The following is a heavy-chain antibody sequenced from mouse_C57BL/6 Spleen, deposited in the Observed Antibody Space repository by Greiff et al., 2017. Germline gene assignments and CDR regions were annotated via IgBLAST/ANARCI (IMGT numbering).Heavy chain of an antibody. CDR1: GFTFSSYA. J-gene: IGHJ3*01. D-gene: IGHD4-1*01. V-gene: IGHV5-4*01. CDR2: ISDGGSYT. CDR3: ARGVTGTFWFAY. Sequence: EVQVVESGGGLVKPGGSLKLSCAASGFTFSSYAMSWVRQTPEKRLEWVATISDGGSYTYYPDNVKGRFTISRDNAKNNLYLQMSHLKSEDTAMYYCARGVTGTFWFAYWGQGTLVTVSA.